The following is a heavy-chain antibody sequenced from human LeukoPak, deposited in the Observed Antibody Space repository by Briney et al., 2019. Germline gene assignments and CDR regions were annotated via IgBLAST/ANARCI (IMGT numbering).Heavy chain of an antibody. CDR2: TSAGSSST. V-gene: IGHV3-23*01. D-gene: IGHD2-2*01. J-gene: IGHJ5*02. Sequence: PGGSLRLSCAASGFSFSSYAMHWVRPAPGKGLEWVSTTSAGSSSTYYADTVKGRFTISRDNSKNTFYLQMNSLRAEDTAAYYCAKGEYCSSSSCYYGWFEPWGQGTLVTVSS. CDR1: GFSFSSYA. CDR3: AKGEYCSSSSCYYGWFEP.